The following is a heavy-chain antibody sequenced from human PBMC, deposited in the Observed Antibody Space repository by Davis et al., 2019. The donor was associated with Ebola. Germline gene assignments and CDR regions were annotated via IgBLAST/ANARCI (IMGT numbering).Heavy chain of an antibody. J-gene: IGHJ4*02. CDR1: GFTFSSYG. CDR2: IWYDGSNK. V-gene: IGHV3-30*19. Sequence: GESLKISCAASGFTFSSYGMHWVRQAPGKGLEWVAVIWYDGSNKYYADSVKGRFIISRDNSKNTLYLQMNSLRAEDTAVYYCARGGHGYWGQETLVTVSS. CDR3: ARGGHGY.